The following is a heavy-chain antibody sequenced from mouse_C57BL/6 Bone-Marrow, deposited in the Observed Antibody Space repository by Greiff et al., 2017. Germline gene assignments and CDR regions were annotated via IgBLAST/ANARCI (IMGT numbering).Heavy chain of an antibody. V-gene: IGHV1-26*01. CDR1: GYTFTDYY. J-gene: IGHJ3*01. D-gene: IGHD4-1*01. CDR2: INPNNGGT. CDR3: ARGELGSPRFAY. Sequence: EVQLQQSGPELVKPGASVKISCKASGYTFTDYYMNWVKQSHGKSLEWIGDINPNNGGTSYNQKFKGKATLTVDKSSSTAYMELRSLTSEDSAVYYCARGELGSPRFAYWGQGTLVTVSA.